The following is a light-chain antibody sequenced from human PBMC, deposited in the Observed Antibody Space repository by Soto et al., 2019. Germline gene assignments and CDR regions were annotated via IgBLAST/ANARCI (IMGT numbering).Light chain of an antibody. CDR1: NIGSKG. V-gene: IGLV3-21*02. Sequence: SYELTQPPSVSVAPGQTARITCGGNNIGSKGVHWYQQKPVQSPMLVGYADRDRPSGIPERFSGSNSGNTATLNISRVEAGDEADYYCQVWDSSSNQFGGRTKLAVL. J-gene: IGLJ2*01. CDR3: QVWDSSSNQ. CDR2: ADR.